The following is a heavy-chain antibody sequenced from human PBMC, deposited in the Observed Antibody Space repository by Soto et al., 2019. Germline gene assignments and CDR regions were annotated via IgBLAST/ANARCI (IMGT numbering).Heavy chain of an antibody. CDR3: AKDILSVRPRTKDAVDL. Sequence: QVQLVQSGAEVRKPGASVNICCRASGFSFSDNLINWVRQAPGQSLEWMGWINPYNGNTRYSQTFQGRVTISRHSSARIAYVEVSDVTSEDTAAYYCAKDILSVRPRTKDAVDLWGQATMVTVSS. CDR2: INPYNGNT. D-gene: IGHD2-8*02. J-gene: IGHJ3*01. CDR1: GFSFSDNL. V-gene: IGHV1-3*01.